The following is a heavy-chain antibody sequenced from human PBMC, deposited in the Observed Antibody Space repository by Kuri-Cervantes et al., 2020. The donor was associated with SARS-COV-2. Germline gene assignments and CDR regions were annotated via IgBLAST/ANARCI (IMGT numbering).Heavy chain of an antibody. CDR3: ARQDSSWTNYYYYYGMDV. Sequence: ESLKISCTVSGGSISSSSYYWGWIRQPPGQGLEWIGSIYYSANTYYNPSLKSRVTISVDTSKNQFSLKLSSVTAADTAVYYCARQDSSWTNYYYYYGMDVWGQGTTVTVSS. D-gene: IGHD6-13*01. J-gene: IGHJ6*02. CDR2: IYYSANT. V-gene: IGHV4-39*07. CDR1: GGSISSSSYY.